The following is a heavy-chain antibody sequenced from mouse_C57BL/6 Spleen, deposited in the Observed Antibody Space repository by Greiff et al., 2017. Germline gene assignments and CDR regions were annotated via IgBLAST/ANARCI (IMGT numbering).Heavy chain of an antibody. CDR1: GFTFNDSY. D-gene: IGHD2-4*01. Sequence: EVKLVESGGGLIQPGASLRLSCAASGFTFNDSYMSWVSQPPGKAPEWLALLRNKANGYTTEYTASVKGRFTISRDNSQNILYLQMNTLRAEDSATYYCVKAGAYYEYEGYYAMYDWGQGTSVTVSS. CDR2: LRNKANGYTT. CDR3: VKAGAYYEYEGYYAMYD. J-gene: IGHJ4*01. V-gene: IGHV7-4*01.